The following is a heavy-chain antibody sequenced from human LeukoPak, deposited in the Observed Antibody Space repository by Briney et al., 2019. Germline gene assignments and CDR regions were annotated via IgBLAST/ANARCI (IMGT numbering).Heavy chain of an antibody. CDR1: GYTFTGYY. D-gene: IGHD3-22*01. V-gene: IGHV1-2*02. J-gene: IGHJ4*02. CDR3: ARLYYYDSSGYYYDY. Sequence: ASVKVSCKATGYTFTGYYMHWVRQGPGQGLEWMGWINPNSGGTNYAQKFQGRVTMTRDTSISTAYMELSRLRSDDTAVYYCARLYYYDSSGYYYDYWGQGTLVTVSS. CDR2: INPNSGGT.